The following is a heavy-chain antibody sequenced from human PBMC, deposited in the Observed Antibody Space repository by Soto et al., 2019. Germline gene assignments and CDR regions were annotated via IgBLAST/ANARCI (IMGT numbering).Heavy chain of an antibody. J-gene: IGHJ4*02. CDR2: ISASVGST. V-gene: IGHV3-23*01. CDR3: AKGGQSSDY. CDR1: GFTFSNYA. Sequence: GGSLRLSCAASGFTFSNYAMSWVRQAPGKGLEWVSAISASVGSTYYTDSVKGRFTISRDNSKNTLYLQMNSLRAEDTAVYYCAKGGQSSDYWGQGTLVTVSS. D-gene: IGHD3-10*01.